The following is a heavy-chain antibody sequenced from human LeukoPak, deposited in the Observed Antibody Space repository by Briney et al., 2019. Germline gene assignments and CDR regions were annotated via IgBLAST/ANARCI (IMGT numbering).Heavy chain of an antibody. J-gene: IGHJ4*02. Sequence: GGSLRLSCAASGFTFSSYAMSWVRQAPGKGLGWLSVISGSGDSTFYADSVKGRFTISRDNSKNTLDLQMNSLRAEDTAVYYCAKWLDNMGGFDYWGQGTLVTVSS. CDR1: GFTFSSYA. CDR2: ISGSGDST. CDR3: AKWLDNMGGFDY. D-gene: IGHD1-26*01. V-gene: IGHV3-23*01.